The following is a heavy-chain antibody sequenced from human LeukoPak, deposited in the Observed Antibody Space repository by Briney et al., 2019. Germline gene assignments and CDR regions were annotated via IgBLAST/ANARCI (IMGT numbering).Heavy chain of an antibody. CDR1: GFTFSSYA. J-gene: IGHJ4*02. CDR2: ISYDGSNK. D-gene: IGHD1-26*01. CDR3: ASGERERRFDY. Sequence: GGSLRLSCAASGFTFSSYAMRWVRQAPGKGLEWVAVISYDGSNKYYADSVKGRFTISRDNSKNTLYLQMNSLRAEDTAVYYCASGERERRFDYWGQGTLVTVSS. V-gene: IGHV3-30*04.